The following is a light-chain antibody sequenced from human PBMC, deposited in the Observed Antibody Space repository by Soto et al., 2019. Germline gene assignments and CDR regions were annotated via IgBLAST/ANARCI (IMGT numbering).Light chain of an antibody. CDR3: SSYKTGSTLV. Sequence: QSALTQPASVSGSPGQSITISCTGASGDVGGYNCVSWYQQYPGKAPKLIICDVSNRPSGVSDRFSGSKSGNTASLTISGLRAEDEADYYCSSYKTGSTLVFGTGTKVTVL. CDR2: DVS. V-gene: IGLV2-14*01. CDR1: SGDVGGYNC. J-gene: IGLJ1*01.